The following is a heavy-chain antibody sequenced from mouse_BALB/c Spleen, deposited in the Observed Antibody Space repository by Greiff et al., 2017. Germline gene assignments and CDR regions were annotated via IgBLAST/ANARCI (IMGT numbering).Heavy chain of an antibody. CDR3: ARHQDYGPFAY. V-gene: IGHV5-12-2*01. D-gene: IGHD1-2*01. Sequence: VKLMESGGGLVQPGGSLKLSCAASGFTFSSYTMSWVRQTPEKRLEWVAYISNGGGSTYYPDTVKGRFTISRDNAKNTLYLQMSSLKSEDTAMYYCARHQDYGPFAYWGQGTLVTVSA. J-gene: IGHJ3*01. CDR2: ISNGGGST. CDR1: GFTFSSYT.